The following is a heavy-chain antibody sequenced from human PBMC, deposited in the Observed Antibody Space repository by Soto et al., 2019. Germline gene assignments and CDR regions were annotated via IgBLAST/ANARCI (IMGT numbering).Heavy chain of an antibody. J-gene: IGHJ4*02. CDR1: GGTFSSYA. D-gene: IGHD5-18*01. V-gene: IGHV1-69*13. Sequence: GASVKVSCKASGGTFSSYAISWVRQAPGQGLEWMGGIIPIFGTANYAQKFQGRVTITADESTSTAYMELSSLRSEDTAVYYCARSLYTLRGYSYGPRFDYWGQGTLVTVSS. CDR3: ARSLYTLRGYSYGPRFDY. CDR2: IIPIFGTA.